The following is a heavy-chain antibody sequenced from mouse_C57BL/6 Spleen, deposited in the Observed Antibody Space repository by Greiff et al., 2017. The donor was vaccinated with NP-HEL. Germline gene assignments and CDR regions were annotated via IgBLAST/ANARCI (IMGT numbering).Heavy chain of an antibody. CDR3: ERGLMVLRWYFDG. Sequence: EVKLVESGGGLVKPGGSLKLSCAASGFTFSDYGMHWVRQAPEKGLEWVAYISSGSSTIYYADTVKGRFTISRDNAKNTLFLQMTSLRAEDTAMYYCERGLMVLRWYFDGWGTGTTVTVSS. D-gene: IGHD1-1*01. V-gene: IGHV5-17*01. J-gene: IGHJ1*03. CDR2: ISSGSSTI. CDR1: GFTFSDYG.